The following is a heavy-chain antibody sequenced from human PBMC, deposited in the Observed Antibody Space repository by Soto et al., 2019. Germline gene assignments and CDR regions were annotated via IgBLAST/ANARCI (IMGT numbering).Heavy chain of an antibody. CDR3: AKDRYGDYS. CDR2: ISGSGGST. J-gene: IGHJ4*02. D-gene: IGHD4-17*01. CDR1: GFTFTSYA. V-gene: IGHV3-23*01. Sequence: EVPLLESGGGLIQPGGSLRLSCAASGFTFTSYAMSWVRQAPGKGLEWVSAISGSGGSTYYANSVKGRFTISRDNSKSTLYLQMNSLRAEDTAIYYCAKDRYGDYSWGQGTLVTVSS.